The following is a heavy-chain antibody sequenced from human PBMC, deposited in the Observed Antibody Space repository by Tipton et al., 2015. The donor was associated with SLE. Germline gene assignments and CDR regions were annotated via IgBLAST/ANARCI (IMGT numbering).Heavy chain of an antibody. Sequence: QLVQSGGGLVQPGGSLRLSCAASGFTFSSYGMHWVRQAPGKGLEWVANIKQDGSEKYYVDSVKGRFTISRDNAKNSLYLQMNSLGVGDTAVYYWSGDSDVSGWFPPGDYWGQGTLVTVAS. D-gene: IGHD6-19*01. J-gene: IGHJ4*02. CDR1: GFTFSSYG. CDR2: IKQDGSEK. CDR3: SGDSDVSGWFPPGDY. V-gene: IGHV3-7*01.